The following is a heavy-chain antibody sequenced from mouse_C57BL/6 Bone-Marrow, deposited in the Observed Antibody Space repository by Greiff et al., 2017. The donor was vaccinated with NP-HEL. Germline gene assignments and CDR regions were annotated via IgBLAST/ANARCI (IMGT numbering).Heavy chain of an antibody. Sequence: QVHLKQSGPELVKPGASVKISCKASGYAFSSSWMNWVKQRPGKGLEWIGRIYPGDGDTNYNGKFKGKATLTADKSSSTAYMQLSSLTSEDSAVYFCARSLYPTDYWGQGTTLTVSS. CDR2: IYPGDGDT. D-gene: IGHD2-1*01. CDR3: ARSLYPTDY. J-gene: IGHJ2*01. V-gene: IGHV1-82*01. CDR1: GYAFSSSW.